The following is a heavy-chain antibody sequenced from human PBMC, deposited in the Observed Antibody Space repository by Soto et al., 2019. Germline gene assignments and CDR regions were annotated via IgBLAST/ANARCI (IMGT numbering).Heavy chain of an antibody. J-gene: IGHJ4*02. D-gene: IGHD3-16*02. Sequence: ASVKVSCKAAGYTFTSYDINWVRQATGQGLEWMGWMNPNSGNTGYAQKFQGRVTMTRNTSISTAYMELGSLRSEDTAVYYCASSVSLGELSCPGYWGQGTLVTVSS. V-gene: IGHV1-8*01. CDR1: GYTFTSYD. CDR3: ASSVSLGELSCPGY. CDR2: MNPNSGNT.